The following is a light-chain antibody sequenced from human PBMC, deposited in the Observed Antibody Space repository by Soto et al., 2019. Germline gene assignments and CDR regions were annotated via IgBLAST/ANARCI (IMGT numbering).Light chain of an antibody. J-gene: IGKJ2*01. V-gene: IGKV3-11*01. Sequence: EIVLTQSPATLSLSPGERATLSCRASQTVSSYVAWYQQRHGQAPRLVIYDSSNRAPGVPARFSGSGSGTQFTLTISSLEPEDSAVYYCQRRYNRPPYTFGQGTKLEIK. CDR1: QTVSSY. CDR3: QRRYNRPPYT. CDR2: DSS.